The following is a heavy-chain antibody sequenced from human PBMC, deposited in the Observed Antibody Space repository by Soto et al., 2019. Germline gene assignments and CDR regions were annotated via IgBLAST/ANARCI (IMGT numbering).Heavy chain of an antibody. J-gene: IGHJ4*02. CDR2: IYYSGST. CDR1: GGSISSSSYY. Sequence: PSETLSLTCTVSGGSISSSSYYWGWIRQPPGKGLEWIGSIYYSGSTYYNPSLKSRVTISVDTSKNQFSLKLSSVTAADTAVYFWARINDYVGRSFDYWGQGTLVTVSS. V-gene: IGHV4-39*01. CDR3: ARINDYVGRSFDY. D-gene: IGHD3-16*01.